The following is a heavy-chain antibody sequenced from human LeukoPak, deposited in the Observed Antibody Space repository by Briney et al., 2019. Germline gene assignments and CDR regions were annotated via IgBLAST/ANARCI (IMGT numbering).Heavy chain of an antibody. CDR1: GGSISSYY. Sequence: SETLSLTCTVSGGSISSYYWSWIRQPAGKGLEWIGRIYTSGSTNYNPSLKSRVTMSVDTSKNQFSLKLSSVTAADTAVYYCARVAAAHLYYYYMDVWGKGITVTVSS. CDR3: ARVAAAHLYYYYMDV. CDR2: IYTSGST. V-gene: IGHV4-4*07. J-gene: IGHJ6*03. D-gene: IGHD6-13*01.